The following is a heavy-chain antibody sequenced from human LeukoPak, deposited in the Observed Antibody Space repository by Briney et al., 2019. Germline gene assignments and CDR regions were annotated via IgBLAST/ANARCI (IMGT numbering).Heavy chain of an antibody. Sequence: QPSETLSLTCTVSGGSVSSGSYYWSWIRQPPGKGLEWIGYIYYSGSTNYSPSLKSRVTISIDTSKNQFSLKLSSVTAADTAVYYCARCLSAAGIPQGPDYWGQGALVTVSS. J-gene: IGHJ4*02. CDR1: GGSVSSGSYY. D-gene: IGHD6-13*01. V-gene: IGHV4-61*01. CDR3: ARCLSAAGIPQGPDY. CDR2: IYYSGST.